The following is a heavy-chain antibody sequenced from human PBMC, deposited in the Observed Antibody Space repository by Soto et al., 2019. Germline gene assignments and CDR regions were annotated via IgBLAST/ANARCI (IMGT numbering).Heavy chain of an antibody. D-gene: IGHD5-12*01. Sequence: QLQLQESGSGLVKPSQTLSLTCAVSGGSISSGGYSWSWIRQPPGKGLEWIGYIYHSGSTYYNPSFKGRVTISVDRSKNQFSLKLSSVPAADTAVYYCAAGGGLPRYYWGQGTLVTVSS. CDR1: GGSISSGGYS. CDR2: IYHSGST. CDR3: AAGGGLPRYY. V-gene: IGHV4-30-2*01. J-gene: IGHJ4*02.